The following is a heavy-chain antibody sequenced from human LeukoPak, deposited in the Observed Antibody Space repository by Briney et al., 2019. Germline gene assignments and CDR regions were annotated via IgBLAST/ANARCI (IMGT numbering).Heavy chain of an antibody. CDR3: ARDTDWGSPVDY. V-gene: IGHV1-18*01. CDR2: ISAYNGNT. CDR1: GYTFTSYG. D-gene: IGHD3-9*01. J-gene: IGHJ4*02. Sequence: ASVKVSCKASGYTFTSYGISWVRQAPGQGLEWMGWISAYNGNTKYAQKLQGRVTMTTDTSTNTAYMELRSLRSDDTAVYYCARDTDWGSPVDYWGQGTLVTVSS.